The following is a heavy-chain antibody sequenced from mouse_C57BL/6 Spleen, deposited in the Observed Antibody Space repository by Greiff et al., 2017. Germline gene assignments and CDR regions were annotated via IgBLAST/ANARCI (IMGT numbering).Heavy chain of an antibody. CDR2: NYPRVGST. Sequence: QVQLKESGPELVKPGASVKLSCKASGYTFTSYDINWVKQRPGQGLEWIGWNYPRVGSTKYNEKFKGKATLTVDTSSSTAYMELHSLTSEGSAVYCCARGDSSGFAWFAYWGQGTLVTVSA. V-gene: IGHV1-85*01. D-gene: IGHD3-2*02. J-gene: IGHJ3*01. CDR1: GYTFTSYD. CDR3: ARGDSSGFAWFAY.